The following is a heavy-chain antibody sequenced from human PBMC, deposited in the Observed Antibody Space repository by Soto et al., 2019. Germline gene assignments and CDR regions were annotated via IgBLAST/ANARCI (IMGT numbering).Heavy chain of an antibody. V-gene: IGHV1-2*02. J-gene: IGHJ5*02. CDR2: INTGSGVT. CDR3: ARGVGSSWFDP. CDR1: GYTLTAYN. Sequence: QEQLVQSGAEVKRPGASVKVSCKASGYTLTAYNIQWVRQDPGQGLEWMGRINTGSGVTNYAQQFQGRVTLTRDTSLSTAYMELSSLTSDDTAVYSCARGVGSSWFDPWGQGTLVTVSS. D-gene: IGHD6-25*01.